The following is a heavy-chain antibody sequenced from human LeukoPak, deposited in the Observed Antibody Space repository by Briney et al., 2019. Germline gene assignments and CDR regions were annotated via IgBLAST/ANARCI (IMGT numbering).Heavy chain of an antibody. Sequence: GASVKVSCKASGDTFSSYAISWVRQAPGRGLEWMGRIIPIFGTANYAQKFQGRVTITTDESTSTAYMELSSLRSEDTAVYYCARCRIVLIDTAMVNGYFDYWGQGTLVTVSS. V-gene: IGHV1-69*05. D-gene: IGHD5-18*01. CDR1: GDTFSSYA. CDR2: IIPIFGTA. CDR3: ARCRIVLIDTAMVNGYFDY. J-gene: IGHJ4*02.